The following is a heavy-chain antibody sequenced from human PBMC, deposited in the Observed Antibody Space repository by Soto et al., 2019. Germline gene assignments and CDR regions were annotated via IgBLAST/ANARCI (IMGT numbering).Heavy chain of an antibody. CDR1: GFTFSSYA. Sequence: EVQLVESGGGLVQPGGSLRLSCVASGFTFSSYAMHWVRQAPGKGLEYVSAISNNGDGTYYADSVKGRFTISRDNSKNPRYFQLGSLRAEDLVFYYCPRAPIFTLLYDSGGEGPLVPVS. D-gene: IGHD3-3*01. CDR3: PRAPIFTLLYDS. J-gene: IGHJ4*02. V-gene: IGHV3-64*07. CDR2: ISNNGDGT.